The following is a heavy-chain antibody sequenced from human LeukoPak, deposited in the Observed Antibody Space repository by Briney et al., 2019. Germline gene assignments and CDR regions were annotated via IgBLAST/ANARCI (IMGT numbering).Heavy chain of an antibody. CDR3: ARGTEARFLEWLSV. Sequence: ASVKASCKASGYTFTSYAMNWVRQAPGQGLEWMGWINTNTGNPTYAQGFTGRFVFSLDTSVSTAYLQISSLRAEDTAVYYCARGTEARFLEWLSVWGQGTLVIVSS. J-gene: IGHJ4*02. D-gene: IGHD3-3*01. V-gene: IGHV7-4-1*02. CDR2: INTNTGNP. CDR1: GYTFTSYA.